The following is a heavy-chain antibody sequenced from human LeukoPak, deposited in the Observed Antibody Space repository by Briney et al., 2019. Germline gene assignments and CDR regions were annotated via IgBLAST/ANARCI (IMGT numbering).Heavy chain of an antibody. Sequence: SETLSLTCTVSGGSVSSGSYYWSWIRQPPGTGLEWIGYIYYSGSTNYNPSLKSRVTISVDTSKNQFSLKLSSVTAADTAVYYCARDGYSYGYGIDYWGQGTLVTVSS. CDR1: GGSVSSGSYY. D-gene: IGHD5-18*01. CDR2: IYYSGST. CDR3: ARDGYSYGYGIDY. J-gene: IGHJ4*02. V-gene: IGHV4-61*01.